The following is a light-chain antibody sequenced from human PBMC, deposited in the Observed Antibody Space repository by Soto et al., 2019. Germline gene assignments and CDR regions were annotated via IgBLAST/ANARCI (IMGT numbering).Light chain of an antibody. CDR1: SSNIGSNT. J-gene: IGLJ1*01. CDR3: VSFAGGTYV. V-gene: IGLV1-44*01. CDR2: DVN. Sequence: QSVLTQPPSASGTPGQRVTISCSGSSSNIGSNTVNWYQQLPGTAPKLLIYDVNKRPSGAPDRFSGSKYGNTASLTVSGLQAEDEGDYYCVSFAGGTYVFGTGTKVTVL.